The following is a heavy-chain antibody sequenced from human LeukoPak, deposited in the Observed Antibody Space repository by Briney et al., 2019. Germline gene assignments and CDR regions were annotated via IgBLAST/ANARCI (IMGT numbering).Heavy chain of an antibody. J-gene: IGHJ4*02. CDR2: INPNSGDT. Sequence: ASVKVSCKASGGTFSSYAISWVRQAPGQGLEWMGRINPNSGDTNYAQKFQGRVTMTRDTSISTAYMELSRLRSDDTAVYYCARAYSSGDYFDYWGQGTLVTVSS. V-gene: IGHV1-2*06. CDR3: ARAYSSGDYFDY. CDR1: GGTFSSYA. D-gene: IGHD6-19*01.